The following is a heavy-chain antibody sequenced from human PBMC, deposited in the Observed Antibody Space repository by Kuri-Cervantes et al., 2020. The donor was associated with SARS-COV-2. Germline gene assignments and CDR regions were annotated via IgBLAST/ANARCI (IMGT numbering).Heavy chain of an antibody. J-gene: IGHJ1*01. CDR2: IRYDGSNK. CDR1: GFTFSSYG. Sequence: GESLKISCAASGFTFSSYGMHWVRQAPGKGLEWVAFIRYDGSNKYYADSVKGRFTISRDNSKNTLYLQMNSLRADDTAVYYCARVRSNLARRDFQHWGQGTLVTVSS. V-gene: IGHV3-30*02. CDR3: ARVRSNLARRDFQH. D-gene: IGHD4-11*01.